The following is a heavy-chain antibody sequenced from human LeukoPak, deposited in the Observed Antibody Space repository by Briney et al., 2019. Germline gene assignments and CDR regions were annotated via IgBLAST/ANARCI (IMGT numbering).Heavy chain of an antibody. J-gene: IGHJ5*02. CDR3: ARARYNYGSNWFDP. D-gene: IGHD5-18*01. CDR2: INPNSGGT. Sequence: ASVKVSCKASGYXFTGYYIHWVRQAPGQGLEWMGWINPNSGGTNYAQKFQGRVTMTRDTSISTAYMELSRLRSDDTAEYYCARARYNYGSNWFDPWGQGTLVTVSS. CDR1: GYXFTGYY. V-gene: IGHV1-2*02.